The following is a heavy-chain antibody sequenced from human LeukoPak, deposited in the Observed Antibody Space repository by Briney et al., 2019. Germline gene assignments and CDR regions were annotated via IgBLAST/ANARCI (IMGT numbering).Heavy chain of an antibody. CDR2: IYTSGST. CDR3: ARHYYDSSGYYYEYFQH. V-gene: IGHV4-4*09. CDR1: GGSISSYY. Sequence: PSETLSLTCTVSGGSISSYYWSWIRQPPGKGLGWIGYIYTSGSTNYNPSLKSRVTISVDTSKNQFSLKLSSVTAADTAVYYCARHYYDSSGYYYEYFQHWGQGTLVTVSS. J-gene: IGHJ1*01. D-gene: IGHD3-22*01.